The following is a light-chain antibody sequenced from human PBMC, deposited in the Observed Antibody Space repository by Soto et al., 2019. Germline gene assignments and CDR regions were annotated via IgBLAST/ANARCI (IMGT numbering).Light chain of an antibody. Sequence: QSALTQPASVSGSPGQSITISCTGTSSDVASYNLVSWYQQHPGKAPKLMIYEGSKRPSGVSNRFSRSKSGNTASLTISGLQAEDEADYYCCSYAGSSTPVVFGGGTKLTVL. V-gene: IGLV2-23*01. CDR3: CSYAGSSTPVV. J-gene: IGLJ2*01. CDR1: SSDVASYNL. CDR2: EGS.